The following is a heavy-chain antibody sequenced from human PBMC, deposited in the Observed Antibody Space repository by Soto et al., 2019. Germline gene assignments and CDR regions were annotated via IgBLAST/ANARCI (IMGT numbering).Heavy chain of an antibody. V-gene: IGHV4-34*01. CDR1: GGSFSDYY. CDR3: ASSLWFGSSKPRLAV. D-gene: IGHD3-10*01. CDR2: INHSGST. Sequence: SETLSLTCAVYGGSFSDYYWSWIRQPPGKGLEWIGEINHSGSTNYNPSLKSRVTISVDTSKNQFSLKLSSVTAADTAVYYCASSLWFGSSKPRLAVWGQGTLVPVSS. J-gene: IGHJ4*02.